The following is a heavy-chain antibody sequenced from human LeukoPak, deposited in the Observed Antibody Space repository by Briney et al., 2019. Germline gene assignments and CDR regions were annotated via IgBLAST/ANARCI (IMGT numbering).Heavy chain of an antibody. CDR3: ARDRTTVTVFDY. Sequence: AGGSLRLSCAASGFTFSDYYMSWIRQAPGKGLEWVANIKQDGSEKYYVDSVKGRFTISRDNAKNTLYLQMNSLRADDTAVYYCARDRTTVTVFDYWGQGTLVTVSS. V-gene: IGHV3-7*01. J-gene: IGHJ4*02. CDR2: IKQDGSEK. CDR1: GFTFSDYY. D-gene: IGHD4-17*01.